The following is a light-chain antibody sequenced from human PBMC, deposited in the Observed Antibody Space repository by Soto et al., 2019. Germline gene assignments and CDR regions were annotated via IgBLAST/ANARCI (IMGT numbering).Light chain of an antibody. CDR2: DAS. V-gene: IGKV1-5*01. CDR1: QSISSW. J-gene: IGKJ4*01. CDR3: QQYNSYSPALT. Sequence: DIQMTQSPSTLSASVGDRVTITCRASQSISSWLAWDQQKPGKAPKLLIYDASSLESGVPSRFSGSGSGTEFTLTISSLQPDDFATYYCQQYNSYSPALTFGGGTKVDIK.